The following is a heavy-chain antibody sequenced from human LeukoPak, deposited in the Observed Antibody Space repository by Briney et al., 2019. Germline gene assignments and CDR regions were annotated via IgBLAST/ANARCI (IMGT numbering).Heavy chain of an antibody. V-gene: IGHV4-39*01. J-gene: IGHJ4*02. Sequence: SETLSLTCTVSGVSISSSSYYWGWIRQPPGKGLEWIGSIYYSGSTYYNPSLKSRVTISVDTSKNQFSLKLSSVTAADTAVYYCARRLQPYYFDYWGQGTLVTVSS. CDR3: ARRLQPYYFDY. CDR2: IYYSGST. D-gene: IGHD5-24*01. CDR1: GVSISSSSYY.